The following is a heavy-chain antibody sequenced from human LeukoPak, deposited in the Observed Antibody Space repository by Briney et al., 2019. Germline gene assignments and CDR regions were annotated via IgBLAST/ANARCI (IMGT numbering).Heavy chain of an antibody. D-gene: IGHD2-2*01. J-gene: IGHJ4*02. V-gene: IGHV3-74*01. Sequence: GGSLRLSCAASGFTFSGYWMQWVRQAPGKGRVWVSRINGDGSGTSYADSVKGRFTISRDNAENTLYLQMNSLRADDTAVYYCARVGHCSSTACFIDYWGQGTLVTVSS. CDR3: ARVGHCSSTACFIDY. CDR1: GFTFSGYW. CDR2: INGDGSGT.